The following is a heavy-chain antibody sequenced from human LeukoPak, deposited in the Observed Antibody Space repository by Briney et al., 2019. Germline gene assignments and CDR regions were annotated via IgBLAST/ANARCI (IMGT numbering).Heavy chain of an antibody. Sequence: PGRSLRLSCAASGFTFSTYGMHWVRQAPGKGLEWVALIWFDGNNKYYADSVKGRFTISRDNSKNTLYLEVNSLRAEDTAVYYCAREEWAVEMATIPGDFDYWGQGTLVTVSS. CDR3: AREEWAVEMATIPGDFDY. V-gene: IGHV3-33*01. D-gene: IGHD5-24*01. J-gene: IGHJ4*02. CDR1: GFTFSTYG. CDR2: IWFDGNNK.